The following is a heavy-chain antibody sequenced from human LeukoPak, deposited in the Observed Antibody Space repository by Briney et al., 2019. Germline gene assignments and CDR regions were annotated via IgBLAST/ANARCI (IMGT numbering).Heavy chain of an antibody. CDR3: ASSGYYDSSGAEQ. CDR1: GFTFSSYW. CDR2: IKQDGSEK. Sequence: LGGSLRLSCAASGFTFSSYWMSWVRQAPGKGLEWVANIKQDGSEKYYVDSVKGRFTISRDNAKNSLYLQMNSPRAEDTAVYYCASSGYYDSSGAEQWGQGTLVTVSS. V-gene: IGHV3-7*01. J-gene: IGHJ4*02. D-gene: IGHD3-22*01.